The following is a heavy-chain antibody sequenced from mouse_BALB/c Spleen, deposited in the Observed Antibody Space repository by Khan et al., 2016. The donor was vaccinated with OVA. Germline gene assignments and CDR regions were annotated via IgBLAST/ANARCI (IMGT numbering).Heavy chain of an antibody. J-gene: IGHJ2*01. Sequence: QVQLQQSGPELVRPGVSVKISCKGSGYTFTDYAMYWVKQSHAESLEWIGLISTYSGNTNYNQKFKGKATMTVDKSSTTAYMELARLTSEVSAIYYCARPAYDGYYDDWGQGTTLTVSS. D-gene: IGHD2-3*01. CDR2: ISTYSGNT. CDR1: GYTFTDYA. V-gene: IGHV1S137*01. CDR3: ARPAYDGYYDD.